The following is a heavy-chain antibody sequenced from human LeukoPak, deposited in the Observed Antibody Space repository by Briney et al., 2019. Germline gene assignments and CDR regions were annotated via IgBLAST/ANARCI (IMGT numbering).Heavy chain of an antibody. CDR3: AREQWRVSFDY. D-gene: IGHD2-8*01. Sequence: ASVKVSCKASGYTFSNYGISWVRQAPGQGLEWMAWISPHNGHTNYVQAFRGRVTLTTDTSSSTAYMELRSLTSDDTAMYYCAREQWRVSFDYWGQGTVVTASS. CDR1: GYTFSNYG. CDR2: ISPHNGHT. J-gene: IGHJ4*02. V-gene: IGHV1-18*01.